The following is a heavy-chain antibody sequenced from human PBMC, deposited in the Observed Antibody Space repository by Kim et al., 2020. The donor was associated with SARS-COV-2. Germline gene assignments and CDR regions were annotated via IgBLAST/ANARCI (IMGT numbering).Heavy chain of an antibody. V-gene: IGHV7-4-1*02. J-gene: IGHJ4*02. Sequence: TYAQGFTGQLVFSLDTSVTTAYLQISSLKAEDTAVYYCARDPEGHGYFDYWGQGTLVTVSS. CDR3: ARDPEGHGYFDY.